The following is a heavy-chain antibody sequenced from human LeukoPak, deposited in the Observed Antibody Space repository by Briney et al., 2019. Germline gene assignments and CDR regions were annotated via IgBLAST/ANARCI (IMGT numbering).Heavy chain of an antibody. CDR1: GYTSTGHY. CDR2: IEPNSGGT. D-gene: IGHD7-27*01. V-gene: IGHV1-2*02. Sequence: ASVKVSCKASGYTSTGHYMHWIRQAPGQGPEWMGWIEPNSGGTHYAQNFQGRLTISRDTSISTAYMELSRLSSDDTAMYYCARDENWGPDYWGQGTLVAVS. CDR3: ARDENWGPDY. J-gene: IGHJ4*02.